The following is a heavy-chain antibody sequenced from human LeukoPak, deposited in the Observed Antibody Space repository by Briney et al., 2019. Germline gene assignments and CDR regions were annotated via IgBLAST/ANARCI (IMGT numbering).Heavy chain of an antibody. CDR1: GFTFSTHG. CDR3: AKPERYGTTWYGRVDY. J-gene: IGHJ4*02. D-gene: IGHD6-13*01. CDR2: ISTSGST. V-gene: IGHV3-23*01. Sequence: GGSLRLSCAASGFTFSTHGMHWVRQAPGKGLEWVSAISTSGSTYYADSVKGRFTISRDNSKNTLYLQMNSLRGEDTAVYYCAKPERYGTTWYGRVDYWGQGTLVTVSS.